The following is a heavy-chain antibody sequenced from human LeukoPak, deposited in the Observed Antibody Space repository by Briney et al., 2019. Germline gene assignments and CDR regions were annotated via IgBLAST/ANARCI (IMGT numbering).Heavy chain of an antibody. CDR3: AKDLGGRIVGATVHY. Sequence: GGSLRLSCAASGFTFRTYGMHWVRQTPGKGLEWVAFLWFDGSHQYYADSVRGRFVISRDNSNNTLYLQMNSLRADDTAVYYCAKDLGGRIVGATVHYWGQGTLVTVSS. CDR2: LWFDGSHQ. V-gene: IGHV3-30*02. D-gene: IGHD1-26*01. J-gene: IGHJ4*02. CDR1: GFTFRTYG.